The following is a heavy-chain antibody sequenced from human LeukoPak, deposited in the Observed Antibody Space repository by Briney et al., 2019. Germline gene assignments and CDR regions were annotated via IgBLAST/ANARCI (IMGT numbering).Heavy chain of an antibody. CDR3: ARGFRSNPHDAFDI. J-gene: IGHJ3*02. D-gene: IGHD1-26*01. CDR1: GFTVSSNC. V-gene: IGHV3-66*02. Sequence: PGGSLRLSCTASGFTVSSNCMTWVRQAPGKGLEWVSLLYSAGSTYYADSVTGRFTISRDNSQNTLYLQMNSLRPDDTAVYYCARGFRSNPHDAFDIWGQGTMVTVSS. CDR2: LYSAGST.